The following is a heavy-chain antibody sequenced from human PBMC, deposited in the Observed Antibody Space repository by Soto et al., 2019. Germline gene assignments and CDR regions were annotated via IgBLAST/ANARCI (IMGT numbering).Heavy chain of an antibody. CDR3: ARGGSLYCSGGSCYYDWFDP. CDR2: MNPNSGNT. D-gene: IGHD2-15*01. CDR1: GYTFTSYD. Sequence: QVPLVQSGAEVKKPGASVKVSCKASGYTFTSYDINWVRQATGQGLEWMGWMNPNSGNTGYAQKFQGRVTMTRNTSISTAYMELSSLRCEDTAVYYCARGGSLYCSGGSCYYDWFDPWGQGTLVTVSS. J-gene: IGHJ5*02. V-gene: IGHV1-8*01.